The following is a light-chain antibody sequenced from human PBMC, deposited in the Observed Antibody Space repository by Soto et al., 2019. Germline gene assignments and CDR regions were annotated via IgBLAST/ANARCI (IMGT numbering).Light chain of an antibody. CDR1: SSDVGGYNY. V-gene: IGLV2-14*01. J-gene: IGLJ1*01. CDR2: AVS. Sequence: QSVLTQPASVSGSPGQSITISCTGTSSDVGGYNYVSWYQQHPGKAPQLMIYAVSNRPSGVSNRFSGSKSGSTASLTIPGLQAEDEADYYCTAYTSSNTYVFGTGTKVTVL. CDR3: TAYTSSNTYV.